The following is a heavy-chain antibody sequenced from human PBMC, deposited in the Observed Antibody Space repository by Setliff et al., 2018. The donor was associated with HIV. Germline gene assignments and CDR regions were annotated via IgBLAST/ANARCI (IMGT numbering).Heavy chain of an antibody. CDR1: GGPSTDHY. D-gene: IGHD4-17*01. J-gene: IGHJ4*02. Sequence: SETLSLTCAVYGGPSTDHYWNWIRQSPGMGLEWIAEIHHTGYINYNTSLRSRVTISRDPSTKQFSLKMTSMTAADTDVYYCAAFFVTPLMTQDFWGQGTLVTVSS. CDR2: IHHTGYI. CDR3: AAFFVTPLMTQDF. V-gene: IGHV4-34*01.